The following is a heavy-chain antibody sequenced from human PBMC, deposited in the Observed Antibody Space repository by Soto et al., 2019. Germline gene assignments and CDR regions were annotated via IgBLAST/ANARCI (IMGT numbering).Heavy chain of an antibody. CDR3: ATCYGSGYRAFHY. CDR1: GDTFSFYS. D-gene: IGHD3-10*01. Sequence: QVQLVQSGAEVKRPGSSVKVSCKASGDTFSFYSINWVRQAPGLGLEWMGRVNPILSMSNYAQRFQGRVTMTADKSTCTAYRELSGRSAEDTARSYCATCYGSGYRAFHYWGQGGLVTVSS. V-gene: IGHV1-69*04. J-gene: IGHJ4*02. CDR2: VNPILSMS.